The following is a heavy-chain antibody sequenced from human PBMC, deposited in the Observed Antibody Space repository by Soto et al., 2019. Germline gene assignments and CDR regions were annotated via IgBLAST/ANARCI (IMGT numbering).Heavy chain of an antibody. CDR2: ISYDGSNK. D-gene: IGHD2-8*01. Sequence: GGSLRLSCAASGFTFSSYGMHWVRQAPGKGLEWVAVISYDGSNKYYADSVKGRFTISRDNSKNTLYLQMNSLRAEDTAVYYCAKDFYRGMVYAMSSYYYYGMDVWGQGTTVTVSS. V-gene: IGHV3-30*18. CDR1: GFTFSSYG. J-gene: IGHJ6*02. CDR3: AKDFYRGMVYAMSSYYYYGMDV.